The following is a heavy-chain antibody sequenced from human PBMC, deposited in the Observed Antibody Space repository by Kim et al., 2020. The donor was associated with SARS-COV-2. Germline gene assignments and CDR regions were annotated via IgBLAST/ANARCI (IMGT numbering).Heavy chain of an antibody. V-gene: IGHV3-11*05. Sequence: RFTISRDNAKNSLYLQMNSLIAEDSAVYYCARVRRLSYYDILTGYYHFNYWGQGTLVTVSS. J-gene: IGHJ4*02. D-gene: IGHD3-9*01. CDR3: ARVRRLSYYDILTGYYHFNY.